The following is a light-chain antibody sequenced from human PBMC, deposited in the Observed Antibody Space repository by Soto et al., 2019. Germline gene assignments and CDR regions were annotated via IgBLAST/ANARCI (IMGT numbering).Light chain of an antibody. CDR1: QTISSW. V-gene: IGKV1-8*01. CDR3: KQYYSYPLA. CDR2: AAY. Sequence: QMNKSPAPLSGYVGDRVTITCRASQTISSWLAWYQQKGRKAPKLLIYAAYPLQSGVQSRFSGSGSGTDFTLTIRCLQSEDFATYYCKQYYSYPLAFGQGTRLDI. J-gene: IGKJ5*01.